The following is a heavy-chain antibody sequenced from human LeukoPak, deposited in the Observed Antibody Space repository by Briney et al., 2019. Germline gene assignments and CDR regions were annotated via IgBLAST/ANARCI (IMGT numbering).Heavy chain of an antibody. V-gene: IGHV6-1*01. CDR2: TYYRSKLYN. Sequence: SQTLSLTCALSGDTFTSNSAAWNWLRQSPSRGLEWLVRTYYRSKLYNDSAGSVKSPITINPNKSKNHVCLELNSVSPEETAVYYCAREYNGNYGWFYPCGEGTLVTVSS. D-gene: IGHD1-7*01. CDR3: AREYNGNYGWFYP. CDR1: GDTFTSNSAA. J-gene: IGHJ5*02.